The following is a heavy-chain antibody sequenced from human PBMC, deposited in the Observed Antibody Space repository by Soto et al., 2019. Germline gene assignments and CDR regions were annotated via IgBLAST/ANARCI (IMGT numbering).Heavy chain of an antibody. CDR1: GGSISSYY. V-gene: IGHV4-59*01. J-gene: IGHJ6*02. D-gene: IGHD1-7*01. CDR3: AREGLTGTIGLYYYYGMDV. Sequence: SETLSLTWTVSGGSISSYYWSWIRQPPGKGLEWIGYIYYSGSTNYNPSLKSRVTISVDTSKNQFSLKLSSVTAADTAVYYCAREGLTGTIGLYYYYGMDVWGQGTTVTVSS. CDR2: IYYSGST.